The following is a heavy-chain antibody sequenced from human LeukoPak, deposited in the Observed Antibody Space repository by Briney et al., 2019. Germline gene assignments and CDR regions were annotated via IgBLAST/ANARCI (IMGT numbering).Heavy chain of an antibody. V-gene: IGHV3-43*01. CDR3: ARGQRRHIDMAPSFDY. J-gene: IGHJ4*02. CDR1: GFTFDDYT. CDR2: ITWDGGST. D-gene: IGHD5-24*01. Sequence: GGSLRLSCAASGFTFDDYTMHWVRQAPGKGLEWVSLITWDGGSTYYADSVKGRFTISRDNSKNTLYLLMNSLRAEDTAVYYCARGQRRHIDMAPSFDYWGQGTLVTVSS.